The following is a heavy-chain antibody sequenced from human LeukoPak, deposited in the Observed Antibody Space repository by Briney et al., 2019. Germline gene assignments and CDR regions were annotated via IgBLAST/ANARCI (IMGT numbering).Heavy chain of an antibody. D-gene: IGHD2-8*02. Sequence: GGSLRLSCAASGFTLSSYWMHWVRQVPGKGLVWVSRIDTDASKTNYADSVKGRFTISRDNAKNTLYLQMNSLRAEDTAVYYCTRGLLGIDYWGQGAPVTVSS. J-gene: IGHJ4*02. CDR3: TRGLLGIDY. CDR1: GFTLSSYW. CDR2: IDTDASKT. V-gene: IGHV3-74*01.